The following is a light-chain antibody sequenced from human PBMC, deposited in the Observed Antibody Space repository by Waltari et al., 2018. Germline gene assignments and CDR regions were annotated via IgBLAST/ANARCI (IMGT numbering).Light chain of an antibody. CDR1: SLRRYY. Sequence: SSELTQDPTVSVALGQTVRITCQGDSLRRYYPSWYQQRPGQAPILFLYGQTSRPSGSPARFSGYTSGNTASLTITGAKAEDEADYYCHSRDSSSTRFFGGGTRLTV. CDR3: HSRDSSSTRF. CDR2: GQT. J-gene: IGLJ2*01. V-gene: IGLV3-19*01.